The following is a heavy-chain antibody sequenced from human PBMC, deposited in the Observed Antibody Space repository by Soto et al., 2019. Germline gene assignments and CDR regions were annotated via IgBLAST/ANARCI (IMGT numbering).Heavy chain of an antibody. CDR2: IYYSGST. CDR3: ARVRYGSGSYLSNFDY. Sequence: SETLSLTCTVSGGSISSHYWSWIRQPPGKGLEWIGYIYYSGSTNYNPSLKSRVTISVDTSKNQFSLKLSSVTAADTAVYYCARVRYGSGSYLSNFDYWGQGTLVTVSS. CDR1: GGSISSHY. D-gene: IGHD3-10*01. J-gene: IGHJ4*02. V-gene: IGHV4-59*11.